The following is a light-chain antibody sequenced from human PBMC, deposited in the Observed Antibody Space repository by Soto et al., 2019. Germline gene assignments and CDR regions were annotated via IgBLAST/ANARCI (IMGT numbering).Light chain of an antibody. J-gene: IGKJ4*01. CDR3: QQRSTWPLT. Sequence: EIVLTQSPATLSLSPGERATLSYRASQSVSSYLAWYQQKPGQAPRLLLHDASNRATGIPARFSGSGSGTDFTLTISSLEPEDFAVYYCQQRSTWPLTFGGGTKVEIK. CDR2: DAS. V-gene: IGKV3-11*01. CDR1: QSVSSY.